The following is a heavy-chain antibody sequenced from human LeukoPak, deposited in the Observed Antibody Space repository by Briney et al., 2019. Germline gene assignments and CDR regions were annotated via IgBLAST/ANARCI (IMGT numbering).Heavy chain of an antibody. Sequence: PGGSLRLSCAASGFTFSSYSMNWVRQAPGKGLEWVSSISSSSGYIYYADSVKGRFTISRDNAKNSLYLQMNSLRAEDTAVYYCARTAVYGPIDYWGQGTLVTVSS. CDR2: ISSSSGYI. V-gene: IGHV3-21*01. CDR1: GFTFSSYS. J-gene: IGHJ4*02. D-gene: IGHD5/OR15-5a*01. CDR3: ARTAVYGPIDY.